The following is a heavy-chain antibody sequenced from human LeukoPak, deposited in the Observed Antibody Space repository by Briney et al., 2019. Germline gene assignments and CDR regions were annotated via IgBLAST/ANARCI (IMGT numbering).Heavy chain of an antibody. Sequence: PGGSLRLSCAASGFTFSSYGMHWVRQAPGKGLEWVAFIRYDGSNKYYADSVKGRFTISRDNSKNTLYLQMNSLRAEDTAVYYCAKRSAESSGYFDSWGQGTLVTVSS. J-gene: IGHJ4*02. V-gene: IGHV3-30*02. D-gene: IGHD6-19*01. CDR2: IRYDGSNK. CDR1: GFTFSSYG. CDR3: AKRSAESSGYFDS.